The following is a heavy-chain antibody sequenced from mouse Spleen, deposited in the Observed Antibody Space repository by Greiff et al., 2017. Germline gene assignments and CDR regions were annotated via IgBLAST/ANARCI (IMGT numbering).Heavy chain of an antibody. V-gene: IGHV5-9*02. Sequence: EVKLMESGGGLVKPGGSLKLSCAASGFAFSSYDMSWVRQTPEKRLEWVATISSGGSYTYYPDSVKGRFTISRDNARNTLYLQMSSLRSEDTALYYCAKSYYRYPFDYWGQGTTLTVSS. CDR2: ISSGGSYT. CDR1: GFAFSSYD. CDR3: AKSYYRYPFDY. J-gene: IGHJ2*01. D-gene: IGHD2-14*01.